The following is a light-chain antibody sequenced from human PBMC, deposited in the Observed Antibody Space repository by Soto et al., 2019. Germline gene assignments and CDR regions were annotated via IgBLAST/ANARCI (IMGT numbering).Light chain of an antibody. CDR1: SSNIGAGFD. CDR2: DVT. J-gene: IGLJ1*01. CDR3: CSYAGSYTYV. Sequence: QSVLTQPPSVSGAPGQRVTISCTGSSSNIGAGFDVHWYQQFPGTAPQLMIYDVTKRPSGVPDRFSGSKSGSTASLTISGLQAEDEADYYCCSYAGSYTYVFGTGTKLTVL. V-gene: IGLV1-40*01.